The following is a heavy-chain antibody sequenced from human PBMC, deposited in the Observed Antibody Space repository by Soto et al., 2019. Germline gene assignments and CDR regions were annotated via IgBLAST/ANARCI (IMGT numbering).Heavy chain of an antibody. D-gene: IGHD6-13*01. Sequence: GGSLRLSCAASGFTFSSYGMHWVRQAPGKGLEWVAVIWYDGSNKYYAESVKGRFTISRDNSKNTLYLQMNSLRAEDTAVYYCARDKGYGSFDDAFDIWGHGTMVTVSS. J-gene: IGHJ3*02. CDR2: IWYDGSNK. CDR1: GFTFSSYG. V-gene: IGHV3-33*01. CDR3: ARDKGYGSFDDAFDI.